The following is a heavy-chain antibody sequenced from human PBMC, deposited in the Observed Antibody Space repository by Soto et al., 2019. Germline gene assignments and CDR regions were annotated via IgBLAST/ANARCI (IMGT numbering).Heavy chain of an antibody. D-gene: IGHD2-15*01. CDR2: ISGGGGST. V-gene: IGHV3-23*01. Sequence: GGSLRLSCAASRVTFSSYAMSWVRQATGKGLEWVSAISGGGGSTVYADSVKDRFTISRDNSKNTLYLKRHSLRTEDTDLYFCVKDRDFPCSGGRFYSPLDYWGQGTLVTVSS. CDR1: RVTFSSYA. CDR3: VKDRDFPCSGGRFYSPLDY. J-gene: IGHJ4*02.